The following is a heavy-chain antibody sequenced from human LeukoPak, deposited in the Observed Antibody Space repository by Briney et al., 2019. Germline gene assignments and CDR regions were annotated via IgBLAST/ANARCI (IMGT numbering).Heavy chain of an antibody. V-gene: IGHV3-11*01. D-gene: IGHD6-13*01. J-gene: IGHJ4*02. CDR2: ISHSVSDV. CDR1: GFTFSDYY. CDR3: AKDIVAAGLFFDY. Sequence: GGSLRLSCAASGFTFSDYYMSWIRQAPGKGLEWVSYISHSVSDVQYADSVEGRFTISRDNARNSLYLQMNSLRAEDTAVYYCAKDIVAAGLFFDYWGLGTLVTVSS.